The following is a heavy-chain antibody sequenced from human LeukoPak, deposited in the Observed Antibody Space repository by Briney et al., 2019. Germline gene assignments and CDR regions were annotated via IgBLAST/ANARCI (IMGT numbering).Heavy chain of an antibody. CDR3: ARDDGGSYSYWYFDL. V-gene: IGHV4-34*01. CDR2: INHSGST. J-gene: IGHJ2*01. CDR1: GGSFSGYY. D-gene: IGHD1-26*01. Sequence: PSETLSLTCAVYGGSFSGYYWSWIRQPPGKGLEWIGEINHSGSTNYNPSLKSRVTISVDTSKNQFSLKLSSVTAADTAVYYCARDDGGSYSYWYFDLWGRGTLVTVSS.